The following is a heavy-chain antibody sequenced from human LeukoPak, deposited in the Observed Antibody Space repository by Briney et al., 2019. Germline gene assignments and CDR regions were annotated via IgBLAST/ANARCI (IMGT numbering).Heavy chain of an antibody. J-gene: IGHJ3*02. CDR1: GYTFTSYD. CDR2: MNPNSGNT. Sequence: ASVKVSCKASGYTFTSYDINWVRQATGQGLEWMGWMNPNSGNTGYAQKFQGRVTITRNTSISTAYMELSSLRSEDTAVYYCARGHRGSGCYSHAFDIWGQGTMVTVSS. V-gene: IGHV1-8*03. CDR3: ARGHRGSGCYSHAFDI. D-gene: IGHD3-10*01.